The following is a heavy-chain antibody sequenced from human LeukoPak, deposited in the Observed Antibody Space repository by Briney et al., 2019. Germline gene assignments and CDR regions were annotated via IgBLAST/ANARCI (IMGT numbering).Heavy chain of an antibody. D-gene: IGHD3-10*01. CDR1: GFTFSSYG. Sequence: GGSLRLSCAASGFTFSSYGMHWVRQAPGKGLEWVAFIRYDGNNKYYADSVKGRFTISRDNCKSTLYLQMNSLRAEDTAVYYCAKIGATDFDYWGQGTLVTVSS. J-gene: IGHJ4*02. V-gene: IGHV3-30*02. CDR3: AKIGATDFDY. CDR2: IRYDGNNK.